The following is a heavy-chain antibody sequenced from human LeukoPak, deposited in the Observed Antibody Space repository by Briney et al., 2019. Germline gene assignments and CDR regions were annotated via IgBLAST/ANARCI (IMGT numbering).Heavy chain of an antibody. CDR2: INPSGGST. CDR1: GYTFTSYY. D-gene: IGHD2-8*01. V-gene: IGHV1-46*01. Sequence: ASVKLSCNASGYTFTSYYMHWLRQAPGQGLEWMGIINPSGGSTSYAQKFQGRVAMTSDMSTSTVYMEMSSPRSEDTAVYYCARDRGYCTNGVCYTSCDPWGQGTLVTVSS. J-gene: IGHJ5*02. CDR3: ARDRGYCTNGVCYTSCDP.